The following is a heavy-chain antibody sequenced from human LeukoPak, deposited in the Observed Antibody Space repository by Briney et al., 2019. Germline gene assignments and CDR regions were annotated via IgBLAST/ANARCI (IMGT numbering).Heavy chain of an antibody. V-gene: IGHV3-23*01. J-gene: IGHJ4*02. Sequence: GGSLRLSCTASGFTFSNYAMSWVRQAPGKGLEWVSSITSGGNTYYADYVKGRFTISRDNSKNTLYLQMNSLRAEDTAAYYCAKGSRAQGYYFDFWGQGTLVTVSS. CDR3: AKGSRAQGYYFDF. D-gene: IGHD3-10*01. CDR2: ITSGGNT. CDR1: GFTFSNYA.